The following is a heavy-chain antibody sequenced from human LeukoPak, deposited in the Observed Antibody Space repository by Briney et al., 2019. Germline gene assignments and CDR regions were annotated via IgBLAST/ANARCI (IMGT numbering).Heavy chain of an antibody. CDR3: ARLESYGDYSIKGYYFDY. Sequence: ASVKVSCKASGYTFTSYGISWVRQAPGQGLEWMGWISAYNGNTNYAQKLRGRVTMTTDTSTSTAYMELRSLRSDDTAVYYCARLESYGDYSIKGYYFDYWGQGTLVTVSS. CDR2: ISAYNGNT. V-gene: IGHV1-18*01. J-gene: IGHJ4*02. D-gene: IGHD4-17*01. CDR1: GYTFTSYG.